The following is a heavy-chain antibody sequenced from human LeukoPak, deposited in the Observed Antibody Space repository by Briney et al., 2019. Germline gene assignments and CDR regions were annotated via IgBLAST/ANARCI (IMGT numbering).Heavy chain of an antibody. D-gene: IGHD3-10*01. CDR3: ARGLLSGDLEDVY. J-gene: IGHJ4*02. V-gene: IGHV1-2*02. CDR2: SNPKSGAT. CDR1: GYTVTVYY. Sequence: ASVKVSCKSTGYTVTVYYMHWVWQAPGQGLGWGGWSNPKSGATNYAQKFQGRVTMTRDTSISTAYVELSRLRSDDTAVYYCARGLLSGDLEDVYGGRETLVTVSA.